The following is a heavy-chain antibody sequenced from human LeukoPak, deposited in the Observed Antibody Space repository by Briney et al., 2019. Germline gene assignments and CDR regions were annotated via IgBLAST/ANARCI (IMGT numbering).Heavy chain of an antibody. D-gene: IGHD3-22*01. Sequence: GGSLRLSCAASGFTFDDYTMHWVRQAPGKGLEWVSLISWDGGSTYYADSVKGRFTISRDNSKNSLYLQMNSLRTEDTALYYCAKEFYDSSGYYYYFDYWGQGTLVTVSS. CDR2: ISWDGGST. V-gene: IGHV3-43*01. CDR3: AKEFYDSSGYYYYFDY. CDR1: GFTFDDYT. J-gene: IGHJ4*02.